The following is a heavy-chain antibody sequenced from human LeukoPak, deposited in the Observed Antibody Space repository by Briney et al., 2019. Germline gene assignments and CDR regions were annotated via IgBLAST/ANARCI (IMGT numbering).Heavy chain of an antibody. Sequence: SETLSHTCAVSGGSISSGGYSWSWIRQPPGKGLEWIGYIYHSGSTYYNPSLKSRVTISVDRSKNQFSLKLSSVTAADTAVYYCARGHFGDDAFDIWGQGTMVTVSS. D-gene: IGHD3-16*01. CDR2: IYHSGST. CDR3: ARGHFGDDAFDI. V-gene: IGHV4-30-2*01. CDR1: GGSISSGGYS. J-gene: IGHJ3*02.